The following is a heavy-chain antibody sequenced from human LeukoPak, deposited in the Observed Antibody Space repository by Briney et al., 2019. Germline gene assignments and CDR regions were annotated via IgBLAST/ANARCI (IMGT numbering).Heavy chain of an antibody. J-gene: IGHJ4*01. CDR1: GYSISSGYY. Sequence: SETLSLTCAVSGYSISSGYYWGWIRQPPGKGLEWIGSVYHSGITYYNPSLKSRVTISVDTSKNQFSPKLSSVTAADTAVYYCARSVGYWGQGTLVTVSS. V-gene: IGHV4-38-2*01. CDR2: VYHSGIT. CDR3: ARSVGY.